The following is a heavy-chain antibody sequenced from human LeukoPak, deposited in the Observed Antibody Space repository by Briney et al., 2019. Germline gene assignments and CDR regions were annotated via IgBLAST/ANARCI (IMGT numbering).Heavy chain of an antibody. J-gene: IGHJ5*02. V-gene: IGHV3-11*01. D-gene: IGHD2-21*02. CDR2: INSRSSHI. CDR3: AREGGAEGDTPSPNWFDP. CDR1: GFTFSDYY. Sequence: GGSLRLSCAASGFTFSDYYMTWIRQAPGKGLEWIAYINSRSSHIYYSDSVKGRFAISRDNARKSLYLQLNSLRAEDTAVYFCAREGGAEGDTPSPNWFDPWGQGTLVTVSS.